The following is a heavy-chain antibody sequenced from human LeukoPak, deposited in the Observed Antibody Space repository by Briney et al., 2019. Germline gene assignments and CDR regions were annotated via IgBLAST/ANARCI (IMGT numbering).Heavy chain of an antibody. CDR3: ARDPFTIFGVVIPQGDY. CDR1: GYTFTGYY. V-gene: IGHV1-2*02. J-gene: IGHJ4*02. Sequence: GASVKVSRKASGYTFTGYYMHWVRQAPGQGLEWMGWINPNSGGTNYAQKFQGRVTMTRDTSISTAYMELSRLRSDDTAVYYCARDPFTIFGVVIPQGDYWGQGTLVTVSS. D-gene: IGHD3-3*01. CDR2: INPNSGGT.